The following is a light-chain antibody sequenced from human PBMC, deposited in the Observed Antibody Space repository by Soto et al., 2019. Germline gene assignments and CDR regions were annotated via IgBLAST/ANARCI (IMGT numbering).Light chain of an antibody. J-gene: IGKJ1*01. CDR1: QSVSSSY. CDR3: QQYNNRPPWT. CDR2: GAS. V-gene: IGKV3-15*01. Sequence: EIVLTQSPGTLSLSPGERTTLSCRXXQSVSSSYLAWYQQRPGQAPRLLIYGASTRATGIPARFSGSGSGTEFTLTISSLQSEDFAVYYCQQYNNRPPWTFGQGTKVDIK.